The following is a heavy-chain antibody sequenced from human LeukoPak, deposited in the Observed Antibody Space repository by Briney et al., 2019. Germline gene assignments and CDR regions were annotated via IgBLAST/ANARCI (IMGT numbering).Heavy chain of an antibody. D-gene: IGHD5-24*01. V-gene: IGHV3-73*01. Sequence: PGGSLRLSCAASGFTFSGSAMHWVRQASGKGLEWVGRIRSKANSYATAYAASVKGRFTIPRDDSKNTAYLQMNSLKTEDTAVYYCTSQRDGYNYDGGYWGQGTLVTVSS. J-gene: IGHJ4*02. CDR3: TSQRDGYNYDGGY. CDR1: GFTFSGSA. CDR2: IRSKANSYAT.